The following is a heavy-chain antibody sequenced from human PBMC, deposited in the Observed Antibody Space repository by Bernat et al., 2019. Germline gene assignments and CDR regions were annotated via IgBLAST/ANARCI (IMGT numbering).Heavy chain of an antibody. CDR2: ISGSGGST. CDR1: GFTFSSYA. D-gene: IGHD6-19*01. CDR3: ARARSSGWYEGSFDY. J-gene: IGHJ4*02. V-gene: IGHV3-23*01. Sequence: EVQLLESGGGLVQPGGSLRLSCAASGFTFSSYAMSWVRQAPGKGLEWVSAISGSGGSTYYADSVKGRFTISRDNSKNTLYLQMNSLRAEDTAVYYCARARSSGWYEGSFDYWGQGTLVTVSS.